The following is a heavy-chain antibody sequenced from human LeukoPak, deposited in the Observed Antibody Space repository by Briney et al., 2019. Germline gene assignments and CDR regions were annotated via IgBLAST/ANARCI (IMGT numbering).Heavy chain of an antibody. D-gene: IGHD2-2*01. CDR1: GYTFTGYY. CDR3: ARKLPAADY. V-gene: IGHV1-2*02. J-gene: IGHJ4*02. CDR2: INPNSGGT. Sequence: ALVKVSCKASGYTFTGYYMHWVRQAPGQGLEWMGWINPNSGGTNYAQKFQGSVTMTRDTSISTAYMELSRLRSDDTAVYYCARKLPAADYWGQGTLVTVSS.